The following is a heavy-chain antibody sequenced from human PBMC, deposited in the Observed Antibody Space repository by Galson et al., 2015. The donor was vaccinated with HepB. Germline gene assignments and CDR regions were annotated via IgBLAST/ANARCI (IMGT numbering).Heavy chain of an antibody. J-gene: IGHJ4*02. CDR3: AKVPGQLWPTPKN. CDR2: ISDSGGST. Sequence: SLRLSCAASGFTFSNYAMKWVRQAPGKGPEWVSDISDSGGSTYYADSVKGRFTISRDNSKNTLYLQMNSLRVEDTAVYYCAKVPGQLWPTPKNWGLGTLVTVSS. CDR1: GFTFSNYA. V-gene: IGHV3-23*01. D-gene: IGHD5-18*01.